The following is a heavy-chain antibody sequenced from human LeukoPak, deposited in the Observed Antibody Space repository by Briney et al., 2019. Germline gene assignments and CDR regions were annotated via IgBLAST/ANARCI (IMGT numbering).Heavy chain of an antibody. CDR1: GFSISSGYY. CDR3: ARGAERRIVN. J-gene: IGHJ4*02. V-gene: IGHV4-38-2*01. D-gene: IGHD1-1*01. Sequence: SETLSLTCVVSGFSISSGYYWGWIRQPPGKGLEWIANIHVSGTTFYNSSLNSRVAISIDTSKNQFSLKLSSVTAADTAVYCARGAERRIVNWGRGTLVTVSS. CDR2: IHVSGTT.